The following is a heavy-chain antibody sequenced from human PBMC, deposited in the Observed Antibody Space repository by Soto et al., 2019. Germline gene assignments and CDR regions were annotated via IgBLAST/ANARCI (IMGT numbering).Heavy chain of an antibody. J-gene: IGHJ5*02. V-gene: IGHV3-74*01. CDR2: INSDGSST. CDR1: GFTFSSYW. D-gene: IGHD6-13*01. Sequence: EVQLVESGGGLVQPGGSLRLSCAASGFTFSSYWMHWVRQAPGKGLVWVSRINSDGSSTSYADSVKGRFTISRDNATNTLYMQMTSLRAEDTAVYYCARARAIAAAGISWFDPWGQGTLVTVSS. CDR3: ARARAIAAAGISWFDP.